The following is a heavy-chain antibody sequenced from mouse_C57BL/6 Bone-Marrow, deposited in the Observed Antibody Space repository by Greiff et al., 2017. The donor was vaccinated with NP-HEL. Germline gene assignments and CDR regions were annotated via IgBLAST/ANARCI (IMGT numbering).Heavy chain of an antibody. CDR1: GYTFTSYW. CDR2: IDPSDSYT. J-gene: IGHJ1*03. Sequence: VQLQQPGAELVMPGASVKLSCKASGYTFTSYWMHWVKQRPGQGLEWIGEIDPSDSYTNYNQKFKGKSTLTVDKSSSTAYMQLSSLTSEDSAVYSCAREGDYGSSYGYWYFDVWGTGTTVTVSS. CDR3: AREGDYGSSYGYWYFDV. V-gene: IGHV1-69*01. D-gene: IGHD1-1*01.